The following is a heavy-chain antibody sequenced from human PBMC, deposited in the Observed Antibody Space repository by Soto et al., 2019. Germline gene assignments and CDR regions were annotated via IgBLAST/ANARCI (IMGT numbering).Heavy chain of an antibody. CDR2: IGAHNGNT. Sequence: QVHLVQSGAEMKKPGASVKVSCKASGYSFTSYGISWVRQAPGQGLEWMGWIGAHNGNTNYAQGLQGRVSMTTDTSTSTAYMELRSLRSDGTAVYYCARERRLHLGESSRRPGWIDPWGQGTLVTVS. J-gene: IGHJ5*02. CDR1: GYSFTSYG. V-gene: IGHV1-18*01. CDR3: ARERRLHLGESSRRPGWIDP. D-gene: IGHD3-16*02.